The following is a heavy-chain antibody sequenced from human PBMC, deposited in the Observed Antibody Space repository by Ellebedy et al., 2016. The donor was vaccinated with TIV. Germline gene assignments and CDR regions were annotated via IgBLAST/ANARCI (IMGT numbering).Heavy chain of an antibody. CDR3: VRDMVQGMVARYLWFDY. J-gene: IGHJ4*02. CDR1: GYSFGSYG. D-gene: IGHD3-10*01. V-gene: IGHV1-18*01. CDR2: ISAYTGDT. Sequence: ASVKVSCKASGYSFGSYGISWVRQAPGQGLEWVAWISAYTGDTEFAQKVQGRVTLTTDSSTSTAYMELRSLKSDDTAVYYCVRDMVQGMVARYLWFDYWGQGTLVTVSS.